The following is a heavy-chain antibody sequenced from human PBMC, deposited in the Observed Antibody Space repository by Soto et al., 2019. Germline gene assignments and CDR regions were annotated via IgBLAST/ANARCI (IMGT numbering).Heavy chain of an antibody. Sequence: QVQLQESGPGLVKPSETLALTCTVSGASVSSYYWSWIRQPPGKGLEWLGYILYTGNTNYNPSLKSRVTMSVDTSKNQVSLKLSAVTAADTAVYFCARAAYGSGSYYAPYYYYAMDVWSQGTTVTVSS. CDR1: GASVSSYY. CDR2: ILYTGNT. J-gene: IGHJ6*02. CDR3: ARAAYGSGSYYAPYYYYAMDV. V-gene: IGHV4-59*02. D-gene: IGHD3-10*01.